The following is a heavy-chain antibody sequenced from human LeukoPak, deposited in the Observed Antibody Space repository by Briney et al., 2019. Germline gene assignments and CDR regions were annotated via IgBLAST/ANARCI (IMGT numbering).Heavy chain of an antibody. CDR2: INPNSGGT. V-gene: IGHV1-2*02. CDR3: AMLAPSGYSYGGDY. CDR1: GYTFTGYY. D-gene: IGHD5-18*01. Sequence: GASVKVSCKASGYTFTGYYMHWVRQAPGQGLEWMGWINPNSGGTNYAQKFQGRVTMTRDTSISIAYMELSRLRSDDTAVYYCAMLAPSGYSYGGDYWGQGTLVTVSS. J-gene: IGHJ4*02.